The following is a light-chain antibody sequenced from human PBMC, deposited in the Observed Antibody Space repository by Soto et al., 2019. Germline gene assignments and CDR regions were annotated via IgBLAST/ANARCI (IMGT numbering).Light chain of an antibody. CDR3: QQYYSNPRT. V-gene: IGKV1-5*03. Sequence: VQRTQAPSTLSGSVGYRVSITCLASQTISSWLAWYQQKPGKAPKLLIYKASTLKSGVPSRFSGSGSGTDFTLTISSLQAEDVAVYYCQQYYSNPRTFGQGTKV. J-gene: IGKJ1*01. CDR2: KAS. CDR1: QTISSW.